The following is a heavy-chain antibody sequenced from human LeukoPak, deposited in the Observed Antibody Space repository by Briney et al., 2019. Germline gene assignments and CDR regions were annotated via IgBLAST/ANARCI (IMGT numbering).Heavy chain of an antibody. J-gene: IGHJ6*03. D-gene: IGHD3-22*01. CDR1: GYTFTSYG. V-gene: IGHV1-18*01. CDR2: ISAYNGNT. CDR3: ARDVYYYDSSGYYWSSDYYYYMDV. Sequence: ASVKVSCKASGYTFTSYGISWVRQAPGQGLEWMGWISAYNGNTNYAQKLQGRVTMTTDTSTSTAYMELRSLRSDDTAVYYCARDVYYYDSSGYYWSSDYYYYMDVWGKGTTVTTSS.